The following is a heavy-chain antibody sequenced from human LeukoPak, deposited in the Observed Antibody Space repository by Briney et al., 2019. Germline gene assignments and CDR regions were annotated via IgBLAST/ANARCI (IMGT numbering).Heavy chain of an antibody. V-gene: IGHV3-23*01. CDR1: GFTFSSYA. Sequence: GGSLRLSCAASGFTFSSYAMTWVRQAPGKGLEWVSAISGSDGSTYYVDSVKGRFTISRDFSRNTLYLQMNSLRAEDTAVYYCAKLTSGWFEDFWGQGTLVTVSS. CDR3: AKLTSGWFEDF. CDR2: ISGSDGST. J-gene: IGHJ4*02. D-gene: IGHD6-19*01.